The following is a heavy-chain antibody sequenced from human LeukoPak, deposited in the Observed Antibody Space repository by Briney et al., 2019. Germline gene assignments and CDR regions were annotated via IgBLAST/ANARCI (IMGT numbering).Heavy chain of an antibody. J-gene: IGHJ4*02. V-gene: IGHV3-23*01. CDR3: AKDRLLNCRGDCYIFDY. CDR1: GFTLRSYV. CDR2: ISGSGDST. Sequence: GGSLRLSCVASGFTLRSYVMNWARQTPGKGLEWVSSISGSGDSTFYADSVKGRFSISRDNSKNTLYLQVNGLRTEDTAVYYCAKDRLLNCRGDCYIFDYWGQGTVVTVSS. D-gene: IGHD2-21*02.